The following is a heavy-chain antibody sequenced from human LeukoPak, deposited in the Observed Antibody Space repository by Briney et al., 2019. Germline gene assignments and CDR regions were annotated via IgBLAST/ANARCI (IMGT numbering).Heavy chain of an antibody. D-gene: IGHD6-13*01. CDR1: GGSFSGYY. V-gene: IGHV4-34*01. Sequence: PSETLSLTCAVYGGSFSGYYWSWIRQPPGKGLEWIGEINHSGSTNYNPSLKSRVTISVDTSKNQFSLKLSSVTAADTAVYYCASCIAAAGTCDAFDIWGQGTMVTVSS. CDR2: INHSGST. CDR3: ASCIAAAGTCDAFDI. J-gene: IGHJ3*02.